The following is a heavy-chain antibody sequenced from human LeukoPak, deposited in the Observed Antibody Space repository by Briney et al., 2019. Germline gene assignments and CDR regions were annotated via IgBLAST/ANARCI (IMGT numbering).Heavy chain of an antibody. D-gene: IGHD6-19*01. V-gene: IGHV3-23*01. Sequence: GGSLRLSCAAFGFTFSNSAMSWVRQAPGKGLEWVSTLSGSGITTYYADSVKGRFTISRDNSKNTLYLQMNSLRAEDTAVYYCAKGIYSSGWSYFDYWGHGTLVTVSS. CDR2: LSGSGITT. CDR3: AKGIYSSGWSYFDY. CDR1: GFTFSNSA. J-gene: IGHJ4*01.